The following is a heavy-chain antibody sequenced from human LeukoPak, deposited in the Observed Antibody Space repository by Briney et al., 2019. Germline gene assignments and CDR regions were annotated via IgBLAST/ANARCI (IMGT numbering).Heavy chain of an antibody. CDR1: GGSFSSYY. Sequence: SETLSLTCAVYGGSFSSYYWSWIRQPPGKGLEWIGEINHSGSTNYNPSLKSRVTISVDTSKNQFSLKLSSVTAADTAVYYCARGRIGYGMDVWGKGTTVTVSS. J-gene: IGHJ6*04. D-gene: IGHD1-26*01. CDR2: INHSGST. CDR3: ARGRIGYGMDV. V-gene: IGHV4-34*01.